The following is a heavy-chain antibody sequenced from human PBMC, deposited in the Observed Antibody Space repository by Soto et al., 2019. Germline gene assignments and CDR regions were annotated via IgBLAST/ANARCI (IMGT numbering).Heavy chain of an antibody. Sequence: QVQLQESGPGLVKPSETLSLTCTVSGGSITNYYCSWFRPPPGTGLEWIGYINYDGYSAYNLSLRRRVTLSMDASKTQSSLMLESVTATETVVYYCARHGFGPLHGLVDVWGPGTTVIVSS. CDR2: INYDGYS. J-gene: IGHJ6*02. CDR3: ARHGFGPLHGLVDV. D-gene: IGHD3-10*01. V-gene: IGHV4-59*08. CDR1: GGSITNYY.